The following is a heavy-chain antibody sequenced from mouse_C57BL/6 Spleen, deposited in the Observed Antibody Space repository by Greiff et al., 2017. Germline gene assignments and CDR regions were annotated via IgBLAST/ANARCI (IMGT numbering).Heavy chain of an antibody. CDR1: GFTFSDAW. CDR2: IRNKANNHAT. CDR3: TRPGYNNYDYAMDY. V-gene: IGHV6-6*01. J-gene: IGHJ4*01. D-gene: IGHD2-5*01. Sequence: EVKLQESGGGLVQPGGSMKLSCAASGFTFSDAWMDWVRPSPEKGLEWVAEIRNKANNHATYYAESVKGRFTISRDDSKCSVYRQMNSLRAEDTGIYYCTRPGYNNYDYAMDYWGQGTSVTVAS.